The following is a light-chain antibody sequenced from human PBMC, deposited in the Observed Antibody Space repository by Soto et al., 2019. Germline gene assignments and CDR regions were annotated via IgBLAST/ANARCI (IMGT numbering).Light chain of an antibody. CDR3: QQLNSYPLT. J-gene: IGKJ4*01. V-gene: IGKV1-9*01. CDR2: AAS. Sequence: DIQLTQSPSFLSASLGDRVTITCRASQGISSYLAWYQQKPGKAPKVLIYAASTLQSGVPSRFSGSGSGTEFTLTISTLQPEDFVTYYCQQLNSYPLTFGGGTKVDIK. CDR1: QGISSY.